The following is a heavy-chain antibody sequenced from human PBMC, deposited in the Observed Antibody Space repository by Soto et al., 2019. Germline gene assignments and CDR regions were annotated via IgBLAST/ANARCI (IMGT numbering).Heavy chain of an antibody. CDR1: GGSISSGGYY. D-gene: IGHD2-15*01. CDR2: IYYSGST. J-gene: IGHJ5*02. CDR3: ARSKVAFNWFDP. Sequence: SETLSLTCTVSGGSISSGGYYWSWIRQHPGKGLEWIGYIYYSGSTYYNPSLKSRVTISVDTSKNQFSLKLSSVTAADTAVYYRARSKVAFNWFDPWGQGTLVTVSS. V-gene: IGHV4-31*03.